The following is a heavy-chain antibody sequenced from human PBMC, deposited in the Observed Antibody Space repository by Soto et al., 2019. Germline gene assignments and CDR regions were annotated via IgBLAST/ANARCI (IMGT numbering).Heavy chain of an antibody. CDR1: GDTFSFYT. V-gene: IGHV1-69*02. CDR2: VNPILSMS. J-gene: IGHJ4*02. Sequence: QVQLVQSGAELKKPGSSVKVSCKASGDTFSFYTINWVRQAPGLGLEWMGRVNPILSMSNYAQKFQGRVTMTADKYTSTAYMELRRLRYEETAFYYCATSYGSGYRACDYWGAGALFTVSS. CDR3: ATSYGSGYRACDY. D-gene: IGHD3-10*01.